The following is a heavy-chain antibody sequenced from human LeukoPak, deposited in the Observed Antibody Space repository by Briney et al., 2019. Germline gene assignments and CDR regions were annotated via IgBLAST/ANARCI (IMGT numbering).Heavy chain of an antibody. CDR2: INPSGGST. D-gene: IGHD1-26*01. CDR3: AISVKRSETYFAFDI. CDR1: GYTFTSYY. Sequence: ASVKVSFKAPGYTFTSYYMHWVRQAPGQGLEWMGIINPSGGSTSYAQKFQGRVTMTRDTSTSTVYMELSSLRSEDTAVYYCAISVKRSETYFAFDIWGRGTLVTVSS. J-gene: IGHJ3*02. V-gene: IGHV1-46*01.